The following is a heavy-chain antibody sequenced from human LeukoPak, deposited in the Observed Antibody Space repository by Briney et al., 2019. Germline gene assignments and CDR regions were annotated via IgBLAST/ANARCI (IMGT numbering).Heavy chain of an antibody. Sequence: GASVKVSCKASGYTFTTYGISWVRQAPGQGLEWMGWINTYNGNANSAQKFQDRVTMTRDTSTSTAYMDLRRLRSDDTAVYYCARETAAAGTYYYGMDVWGQGTTVTVSS. V-gene: IGHV1-18*01. CDR1: GYTFTTYG. CDR3: ARETAAAGTYYYGMDV. D-gene: IGHD6-13*01. CDR2: INTYNGNA. J-gene: IGHJ6*02.